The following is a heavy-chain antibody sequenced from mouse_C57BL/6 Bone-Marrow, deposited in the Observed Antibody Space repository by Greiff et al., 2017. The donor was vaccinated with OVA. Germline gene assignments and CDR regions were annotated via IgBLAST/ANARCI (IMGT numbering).Heavy chain of an antibody. Sequence: QVQLQQPGAELVKPGASVKLSCKASGYTFTSYWMHWVKQRPGQGLEWIGMIHPNSGSTNYNEKFKSKATLTVDKSSSTAYMQLSSLTSEDSAVYYCAREGEDGYFDYWGQGTTLTVSS. J-gene: IGHJ2*01. CDR1: GYTFTSYW. CDR3: AREGEDGYFDY. D-gene: IGHD2-3*01. CDR2: IHPNSGST. V-gene: IGHV1-64*01.